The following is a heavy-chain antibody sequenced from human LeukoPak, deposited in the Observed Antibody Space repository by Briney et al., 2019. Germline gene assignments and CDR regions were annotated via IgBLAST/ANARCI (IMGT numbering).Heavy chain of an antibody. J-gene: IGHJ4*02. Sequence: SETLSLTCTVSGGSISSGSYYWSWIRQPAGKGLEWIGHIYTSASTSYNPSLQSRVTISVDTSNHEFSLKLTSVTAADTAVYYCARAGGSVGWYGTIDSWGQGTLVTVSS. CDR3: ARAGGSVGWYGTIDS. D-gene: IGHD6-19*01. CDR1: GGSISSGSYY. V-gene: IGHV4-61*09. CDR2: IYTSAST.